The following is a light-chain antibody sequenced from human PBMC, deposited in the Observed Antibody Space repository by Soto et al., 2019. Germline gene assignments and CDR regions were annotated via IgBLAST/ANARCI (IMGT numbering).Light chain of an antibody. CDR3: QHYGNSPLT. CDR1: QSISSI. J-gene: IGKJ5*01. V-gene: IGKV3-20*01. Sequence: EIVLTQSPATLSVYPGERATLSCRASQSISSILAWYQQKPGQAPRLLIYGTSSRATGIPDRFSGSGSGTDFTLTISRLEPEDFAVYYCQHYGNSPLTFGQGTRLEI. CDR2: GTS.